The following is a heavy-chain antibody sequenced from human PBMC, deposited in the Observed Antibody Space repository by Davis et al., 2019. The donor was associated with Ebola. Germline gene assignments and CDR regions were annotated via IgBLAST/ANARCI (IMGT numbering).Heavy chain of an antibody. V-gene: IGHV4-34*01. CDR1: GGSFSGYF. Sequence: MPSETLSLTCAVYGGSFSGYFWSWIRQPPGKGLEWLGEIKHSGSTNYNPSLKSRVTISVDTSKNQFSLKLNSVTAADTAVYYCARGQRYYGSGRWNYWGQGTLVTVSS. CDR3: ARGQRYYGSGRWNY. D-gene: IGHD3-10*01. CDR2: IKHSGST. J-gene: IGHJ4*02.